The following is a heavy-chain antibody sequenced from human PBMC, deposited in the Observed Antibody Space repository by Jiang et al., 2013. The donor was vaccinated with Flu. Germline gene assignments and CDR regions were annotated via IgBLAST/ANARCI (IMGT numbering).Heavy chain of an antibody. J-gene: IGHJ5*02. D-gene: IGHD1-26*01. Sequence: SGSGLVKPSETLSLTCSVSGGSISTYHWSWVRQPPGKGLECIGYIYYSGSTNYNPSLKSRVTISVDTSKNHLSLKLSSVTAADTAVYYCARLESGSPGRFDPWGQGTLVTVS. CDR2: IYYSGST. CDR1: GGSISTYH. CDR3: ARLESGSPGRFDP. V-gene: IGHV4-59*08.